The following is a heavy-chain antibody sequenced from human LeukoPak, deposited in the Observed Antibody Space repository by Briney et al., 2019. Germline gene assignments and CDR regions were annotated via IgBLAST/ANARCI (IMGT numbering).Heavy chain of an antibody. CDR2: INTDGSNT. CDR1: GFTFSSYW. J-gene: IGHJ3*02. V-gene: IGHV3-74*01. CDR3: ARASIVGAKRVPNVFDI. Sequence: GGSLRLSCAASGFTFSSYWVHWVRQAPGKGLVWVSRINTDGSNTSYADSVKGRFTISRDNAKNTLYLQMNSLRAEDTAVYYCARASIVGAKRVPNVFDIWGQGTMVTVSS. D-gene: IGHD1-26*01.